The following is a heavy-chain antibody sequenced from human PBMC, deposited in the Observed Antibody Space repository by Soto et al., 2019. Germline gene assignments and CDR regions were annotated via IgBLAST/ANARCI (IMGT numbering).Heavy chain of an antibody. CDR3: AAGGGLPRYY. CDR1: GCSISSDVYS. J-gene: IGHJ4*02. Sequence: QLQLQESGSGLVKPSQTLALTCAGSGCSISSDVYSWSCIRQPPGKVLEWLGYIYHSGSTYYNPSLKSRVTISVDRSKTQFSLKLSSVTAADTAVYYCAAGGGLPRYYWGEGTLVTVS. D-gene: IGHD1-26*01. CDR2: IYHSGST. V-gene: IGHV4-30-2*01.